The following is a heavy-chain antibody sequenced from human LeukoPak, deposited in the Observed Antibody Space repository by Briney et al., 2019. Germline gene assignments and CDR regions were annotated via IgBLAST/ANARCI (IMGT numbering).Heavy chain of an antibody. CDR3: AKVKRFGELLSFNWFDP. Sequence: PGGSLRLSCAASGFTFSSYAMSWVRQAPGKGLEWVSAISGSGGSTYYADSVKGRFTISRDNSKNTLYLQMNSLRAEDTAVYYCAKVKRFGELLSFNWFDPWGQGTLVTVSS. V-gene: IGHV3-23*01. CDR2: ISGSGGST. J-gene: IGHJ5*02. CDR1: GFTFSSYA. D-gene: IGHD3-10*01.